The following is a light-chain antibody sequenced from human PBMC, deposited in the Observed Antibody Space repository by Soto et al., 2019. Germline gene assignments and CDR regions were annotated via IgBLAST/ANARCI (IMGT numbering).Light chain of an antibody. CDR3: QQSYTTAIT. J-gene: IGKJ5*01. CDR1: QSITTY. CDR2: FAS. Sequence: DIKMTQSPSSLSASVGDRITITFRASQSITTYLNWYQQKPGKAPKPLISFASIFQSGVPSRFSGSGSGTYFTTTISMLQHEDSVTYYCQQSYTTAITFGQGTRLEI. V-gene: IGKV1-39*01.